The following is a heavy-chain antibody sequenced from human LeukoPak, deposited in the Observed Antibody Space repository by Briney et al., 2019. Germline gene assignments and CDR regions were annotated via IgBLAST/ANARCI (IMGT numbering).Heavy chain of an antibody. V-gene: IGHV4-4*02. Sequence: SGTLSLTCAVSGGSISSSNWWSWVRQPPGKGLEWIGEIYHSGSTNYNPSLKSRVTISVDKSKNQLSLKLSSVTAADTAVYYCARGGSSSWYGLLDYWGQGTLVTVSS. CDR2: IYHSGST. D-gene: IGHD6-13*01. J-gene: IGHJ4*02. CDR3: ARGGSSSWYGLLDY. CDR1: GGSISSSNW.